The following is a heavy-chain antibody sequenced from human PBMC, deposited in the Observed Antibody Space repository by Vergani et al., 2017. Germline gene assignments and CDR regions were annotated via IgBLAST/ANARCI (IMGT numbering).Heavy chain of an antibody. D-gene: IGHD3-22*01. V-gene: IGHV3-33*01. J-gene: IGHJ6*02. Sequence: QVQLVESGGGVVQPGRSLRLSCAASGFTFSSYGMHWVRQAPGKGLEWVAVIWYDGSNKYYADSVKGRFTISRDNSKNTLYLQMNSLRAEDTAVYYCARFYYYDSSGYRYYGMDVWGQGTTVTVSS. CDR3: ARFYYYDSSGYRYYGMDV. CDR1: GFTFSSYG. CDR2: IWYDGSNK.